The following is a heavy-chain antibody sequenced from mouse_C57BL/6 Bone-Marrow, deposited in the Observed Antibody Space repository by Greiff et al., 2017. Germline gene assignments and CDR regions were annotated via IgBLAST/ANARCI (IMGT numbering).Heavy chain of an antibody. CDR3: ARGYSNYVAY. CDR1: GFTFSSYA. CDR2: ISDGGSYT. Sequence: EVKLVESGGGLVKPGGSLKLSCAASGFTFSSYAMSWVRQTPEKRLEWVATISDGGSYTYYPDNVKGRFTISRDNAKNNLYLQMSHLKSEDTAMYYCARGYSNYVAYWGQGTLVTVSA. V-gene: IGHV5-4*03. J-gene: IGHJ3*01. D-gene: IGHD2-5*01.